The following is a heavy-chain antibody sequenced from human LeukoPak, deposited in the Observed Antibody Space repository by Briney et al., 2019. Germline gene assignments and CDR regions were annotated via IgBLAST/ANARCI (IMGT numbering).Heavy chain of an antibody. CDR3: ARGPLYCSKIRCYGLFEY. CDR2: TSYDGSNS. CDR1: GFNFRNSA. V-gene: IGHV3-30-3*01. J-gene: IGHJ4*02. Sequence: GRSLRLSCEASGFNFRNSAMHWLRQAPGKGLQWVALTSYDGSNSFYADSVKGRFTISRDNSMNTLYLQINNLGPEDTAGYYCARGPLYCSKIRCYGLFEYWGQGTLVTVSS. D-gene: IGHD2-2*01.